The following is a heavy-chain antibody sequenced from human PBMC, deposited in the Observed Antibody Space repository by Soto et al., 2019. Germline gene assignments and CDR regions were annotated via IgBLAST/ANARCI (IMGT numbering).Heavy chain of an antibody. CDR2: IYYSGTI. V-gene: IGHV4-39*01. D-gene: IGHD5-12*01. CDR1: GGPIRSSNYY. J-gene: IGHJ6*03. CDR3: ARLRGDSYFHYYLDV. Sequence: QLQLQESGPGLVKPSETLSLTCTVSGGPIRSSNYYWGWIRQPPGKGLEWIGNIYYSGTIYYNPSLKSRVTISMDTSKNQLSLRVNSVTAADTAVYYCARLRGDSYFHYYLDVWGKGTTVTVSS.